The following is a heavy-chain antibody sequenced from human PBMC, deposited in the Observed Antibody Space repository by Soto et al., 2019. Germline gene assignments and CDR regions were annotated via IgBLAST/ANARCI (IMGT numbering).Heavy chain of an antibody. Sequence: QVQLVESGGGVVQPGKSLRLSCAASGFTFSSYGMHWVRQAPGKGLECVAVISYDGSYKYCADSVKGRFTISRDNSKNTLYLQMNSLRVEDTAVYYCAKDRVGWGLPGDHLGQGTLVTVSS. CDR1: GFTFSSYG. CDR3: AKDRVGWGLPGDH. J-gene: IGHJ5*02. CDR2: ISYDGSYK. D-gene: IGHD1-26*01. V-gene: IGHV3-30*18.